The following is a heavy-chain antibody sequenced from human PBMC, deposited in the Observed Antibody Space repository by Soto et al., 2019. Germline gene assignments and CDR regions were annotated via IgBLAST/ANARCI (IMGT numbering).Heavy chain of an antibody. CDR2: IYYSGST. J-gene: IGHJ4*02. V-gene: IGHV4-39*01. CDR3: ARLVVITLEFDY. Sequence: PSETLSLTCTASGGSISSSSYYWGWIRQPPGKGLEWIGSIYYSGSTYYNPSLKSRVTISVDTSKNQFSLKLSSVTAADTAVYYCARLVVITLEFDYWGQGTLVTVSS. CDR1: GGSISSSSYY. D-gene: IGHD3-22*01.